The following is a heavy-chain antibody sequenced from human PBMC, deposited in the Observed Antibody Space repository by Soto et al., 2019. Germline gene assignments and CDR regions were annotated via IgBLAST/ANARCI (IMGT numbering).Heavy chain of an antibody. CDR1: GFTVSSNY. J-gene: IGHJ4*02. D-gene: IGHD4-17*01. Sequence: EVQLVETGGGLIQAGGSLRLSCAASGFTVSSNYMSWVRQAPGKGPEWVSVIYSAGSTYYADSVKGRFTISRDNSINTLFLQMNSLRADDTAVYYCARGGGDSPFDYWGQGTLVTVSS. V-gene: IGHV3-53*02. CDR3: ARGGGDSPFDY. CDR2: IYSAGST.